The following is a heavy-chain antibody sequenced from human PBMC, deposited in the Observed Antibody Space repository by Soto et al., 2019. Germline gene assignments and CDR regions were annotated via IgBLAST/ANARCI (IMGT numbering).Heavy chain of an antibody. CDR3: ASSGYYDSSGDY. CDR1: GLNVMGTY. J-gene: IGHJ4*02. CDR2: LHSDGST. D-gene: IGHD3-22*01. Sequence: EVRLVETGGRWIRPGGSLRLSCAASGLNVMGTYMNWVRQAPGKGLEWVSTLHSDGSTFYADSVKGRFSISRDGPTNIFYLQMNRLRAEDSAVYYCASSGYYDSSGDYWGQGTLVTVSS. V-gene: IGHV3-53*02.